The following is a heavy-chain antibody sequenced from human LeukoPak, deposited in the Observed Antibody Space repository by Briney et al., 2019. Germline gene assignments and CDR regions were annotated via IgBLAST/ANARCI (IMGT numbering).Heavy chain of an antibody. J-gene: IGHJ4*02. CDR1: GFTGPSFA. CDR3: AKSYDSGGYPLGDY. Sequence: GGSLTLSCSASGFTGPSFAMAWVRQAPGKGLEWVSGIAAGATSTYYADSVKGRFTISRDNSRKTVHLQMNSLRAEDTAVDYCAKSYDSGGYPLGDYWGQGTLVTVSS. V-gene: IGHV3-23*01. D-gene: IGHD3-22*01. CDR2: IAAGATST.